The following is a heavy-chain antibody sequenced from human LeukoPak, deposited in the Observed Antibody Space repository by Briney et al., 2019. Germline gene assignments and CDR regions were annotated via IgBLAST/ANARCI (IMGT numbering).Heavy chain of an antibody. J-gene: IGHJ4*02. CDR1: RFTFSSYA. D-gene: IGHD1-26*01. Sequence: GGSLRLSCAASRFTFSSYAMNWVRQAPGKGLEWVSAISGSGGSIYYTDSVKGRFTISRDNSKNTLFLQMNSLRAEDTAVYYCAKVWGSYSAGYFDYWGQGTLVTVSS. V-gene: IGHV3-23*01. CDR2: ISGSGGSI. CDR3: AKVWGSYSAGYFDY.